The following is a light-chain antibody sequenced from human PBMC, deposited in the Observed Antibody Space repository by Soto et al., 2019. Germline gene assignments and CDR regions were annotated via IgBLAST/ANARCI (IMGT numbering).Light chain of an antibody. V-gene: IGKV3-20*01. Sequence: DIVLTQSPGTLSLSPGERAALSCRASQSVSSSSLAWYQQKPGQAPRLLISDASNRAADIPDRFSGSGSGTDFTLTINRLEPEDFAVYYCQQYAGSPRTFGQGTKVDIK. J-gene: IGKJ1*01. CDR1: QSVSSSS. CDR3: QQYAGSPRT. CDR2: DAS.